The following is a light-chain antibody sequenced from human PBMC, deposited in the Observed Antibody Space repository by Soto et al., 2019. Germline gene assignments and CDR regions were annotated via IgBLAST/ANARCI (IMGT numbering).Light chain of an antibody. CDR2: SAS. Sequence: VMTQSPATLSVSPGERATLSRRASLSISNNLAWYQQKPGQAPMLLIYSASTRATAIPARFSGSASGTEFTLTISSLQSEDFAVYYCQQYNEWPLTFGGGTKVETK. CDR3: QQYNEWPLT. V-gene: IGKV3-15*01. CDR1: LSISNN. J-gene: IGKJ4*01.